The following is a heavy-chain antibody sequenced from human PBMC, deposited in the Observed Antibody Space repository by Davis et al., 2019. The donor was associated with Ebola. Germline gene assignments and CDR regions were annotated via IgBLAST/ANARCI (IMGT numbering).Heavy chain of an antibody. CDR2: ISGNGGST. CDR1: GFTFSSYA. D-gene: IGHD2-2*02. CDR3: ARDLYLGSWNYYGMDV. J-gene: IGHJ6*02. V-gene: IGHV3-23*01. Sequence: ETLSLTCAASGFTFSSYAMSWVRQAPGKGLEWVSSISGNGGSTYYADSVKGRFTISRDNSKNTLYLQMNSLRAEDTAVYYCARDLYLGSWNYYGMDVWGQGTTVTVSS.